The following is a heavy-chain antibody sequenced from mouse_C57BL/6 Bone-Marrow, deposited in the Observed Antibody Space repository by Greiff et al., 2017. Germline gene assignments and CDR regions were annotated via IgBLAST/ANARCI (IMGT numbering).Heavy chain of an antibody. V-gene: IGHV1-39*01. D-gene: IGHD1-1*01. CDR3: AIFQSYSSQTPYAMDY. J-gene: IGHJ4*01. CDR1: GYSFTDYN. CDR2: INPNYGTT. Sequence: EVKVVESGPELVKPGASVKISCKASGYSFTDYNMNWVKQSNGKSLEWIGVINPNYGTTSYNQKFKGKATLTVDQSSRTAYMQLNCLTSEDSAVYYCAIFQSYSSQTPYAMDYWGQGTLVTVSA.